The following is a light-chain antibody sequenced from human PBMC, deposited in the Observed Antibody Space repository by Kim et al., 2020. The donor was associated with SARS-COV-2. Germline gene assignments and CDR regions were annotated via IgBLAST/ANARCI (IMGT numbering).Light chain of an antibody. CDR1: NSDIGGYDR. CDR2: EVS. J-gene: IGLJ2*01. Sequence: QSALTQPPSVSGSPGQSVTISCTGTNSDIGGYDRVSWYQQAPGTAPKVIIYEVSHRPLGVPDRFSGSKSSNTASLTISGLQTDDEAVYHCCSYASGGIFVLFGGGTQLTVL. V-gene: IGLV2-18*02. CDR3: CSYASGGIFVL.